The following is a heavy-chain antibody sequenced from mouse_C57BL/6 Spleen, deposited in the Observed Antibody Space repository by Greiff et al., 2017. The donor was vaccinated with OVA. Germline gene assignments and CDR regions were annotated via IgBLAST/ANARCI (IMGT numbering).Heavy chain of an antibody. D-gene: IGHD3-2*02. Sequence: QVQLQQSGPGLVAPSQSLSITCTVSGFSLTSYAISWVRQPPGKGLEWLGVIWTGGGTNYNSALKSRLSISKDNSKSQVFLKMNSLQTDDTARYYCARNRDSSGRYYFDYWGQGTTLTVSS. CDR1: GFSLTSYA. CDR2: IWTGGGT. J-gene: IGHJ2*01. CDR3: ARNRDSSGRYYFDY. V-gene: IGHV2-9-1*01.